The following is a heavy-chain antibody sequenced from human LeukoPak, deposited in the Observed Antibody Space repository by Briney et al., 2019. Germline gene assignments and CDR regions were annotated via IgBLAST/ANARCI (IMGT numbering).Heavy chain of an antibody. J-gene: IGHJ5*01. CDR1: GGSISSGSYY. CDR2: ISSTSACI. CDR3: ARVAVAGPTGWFDS. V-gene: IGHV3-21*01. Sequence: LSLTCTVSGGSISSGSYYWSWIRQPAGKGLEWVSSISSTSACIYYAESVKGRFSVSRDNVDNVVHLQMSSLRNEDTAFYYCARVAVAGPTGWFDSWGQGTLVTVSS. D-gene: IGHD6-19*01.